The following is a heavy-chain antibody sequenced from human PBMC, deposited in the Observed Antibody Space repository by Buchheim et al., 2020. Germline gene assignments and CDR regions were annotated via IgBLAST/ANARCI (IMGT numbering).Heavy chain of an antibody. V-gene: IGHV4-39*01. CDR1: GGSISSSSYY. CDR3: ARHRIAAAGTGWFDP. CDR2: IYYSGST. D-gene: IGHD6-13*01. Sequence: QLQLQESGPGLVKPSETLSLTCTVSGGSISSSSYYWGWIRQPPGKGLEWIGSIYYSGSTYYNPSLKSRVTISVDTSKNQFSLKLSSGTAADTAVYYCARHRIAAAGTGWFDPWGQGTL. J-gene: IGHJ5*02.